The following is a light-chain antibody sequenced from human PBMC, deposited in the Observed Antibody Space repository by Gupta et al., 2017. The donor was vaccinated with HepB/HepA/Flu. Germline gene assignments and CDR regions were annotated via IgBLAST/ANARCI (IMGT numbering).Light chain of an antibody. J-gene: IGKJ3*01. CDR3: HQNDSYRPVT. CDR2: GAS. CDR1: LPISNS. Sequence: DIQMTQSPSSLSASFGDRVTITCRASLPISNSLNWYQQKPGQAPKLLIFGASNCQSGVTSRCGGSGVGRDVNIITSSRQQEDFAAYYCHQNDSYRPVTFGHGTKVDIK. V-gene: IGKV1-39*01.